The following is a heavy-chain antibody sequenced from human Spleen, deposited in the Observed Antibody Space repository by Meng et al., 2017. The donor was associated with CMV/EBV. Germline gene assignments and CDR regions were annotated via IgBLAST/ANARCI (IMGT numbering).Heavy chain of an antibody. CDR1: EFRLSSFW. D-gene: IGHD3-10*01. V-gene: IGHV3-7*01. CDR2: IKHDGSEE. Sequence: GESLKIPCSTSEFRLSSFWMAWVRQAPGKGLELVANIKHDGSEEFYEDFVKDRFTISSDNANNSLFLQMNSLRADDTAIYYGARDRFIKPKFSFYYAMDVWGYGTTVTVSS. J-gene: IGHJ6*04. CDR3: ARDRFIKPKFSFYYAMDV.